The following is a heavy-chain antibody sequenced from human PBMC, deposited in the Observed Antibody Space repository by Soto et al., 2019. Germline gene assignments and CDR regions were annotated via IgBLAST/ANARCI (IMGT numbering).Heavy chain of an antibody. CDR1: GFTFRSFT. J-gene: IGHJ5*02. CDR2: ISSNSAYI. D-gene: IGHD6-13*01. Sequence: PAGSLRLSCAASGFTFRSFTMNCVRQAPGKGLEWVSTISSNSAYIYYTDALRGRFTISRDNAENSLHLQMNSLRAEDTAVYYCTRDASRDSSARGWFDPWGPGTLVTVSS. V-gene: IGHV3-21*01. CDR3: TRDASRDSSARGWFDP.